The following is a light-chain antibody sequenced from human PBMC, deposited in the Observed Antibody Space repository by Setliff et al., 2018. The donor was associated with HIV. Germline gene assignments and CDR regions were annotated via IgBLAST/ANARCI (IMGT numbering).Light chain of an antibody. CDR2: TNS. CDR1: NSNIGTTT. J-gene: IGLJ1*01. CDR3: ASWDDSLKVYV. Sequence: SVLTQSPSVSGTPGQRVTISCSGSNSNIGTTTVNWYQRLPGAAPKLLIYTNSHRPSGVPDRFSGSKSGTSASLAISGLQSEDEAEYYCASWDDSLKVYVFGSGTKVTVL. V-gene: IGLV1-44*01.